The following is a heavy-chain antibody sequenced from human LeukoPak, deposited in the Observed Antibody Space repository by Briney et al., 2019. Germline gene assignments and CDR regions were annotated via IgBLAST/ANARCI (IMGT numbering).Heavy chain of an antibody. J-gene: IGHJ5*02. V-gene: IGHV5-51*01. CDR1: GYSFTSYW. CDR2: IYPGDSHT. Sequence: GESLKISCKGSGYSFTSYWIGWVRQMPGKGLEWMGFIYPGDSHTRYSPSFQGQVTISAGKSISTAYLQWSSLKASDTAMYYCARHVVGPNSMSSWFDPWGQGTLVTVSS. CDR3: ARHVVGPNSMSSWFDP. D-gene: IGHD2-21*01.